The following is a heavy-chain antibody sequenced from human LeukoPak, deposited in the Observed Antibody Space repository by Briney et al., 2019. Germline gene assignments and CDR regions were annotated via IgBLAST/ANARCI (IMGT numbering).Heavy chain of an antibody. J-gene: IGHJ3*02. CDR3: ARDRDYDILTGYSYAFDI. CDR1: GGSVTNTNYY. V-gene: IGHV4-61*01. Sequence: SETLSLTCTVSGGSVTNTNYYWTWIRQPPGKGLEWIGYIYYSGSTNYNPSLKSRVTISVDTSKNQFSLKLSSVTAADTAVYYCARDRDYDILTGYSYAFDIWGQGTMVTVSS. D-gene: IGHD3-9*01. CDR2: IYYSGST.